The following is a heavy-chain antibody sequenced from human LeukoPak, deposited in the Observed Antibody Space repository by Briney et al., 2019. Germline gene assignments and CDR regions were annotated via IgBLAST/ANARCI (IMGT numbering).Heavy chain of an antibody. J-gene: IGHJ3*01. D-gene: IGHD6-6*01. CDR1: GFTFSSYA. V-gene: IGHV3-23*01. Sequence: GGSLRLSCAASGFTFSSYAMSWVRQAPGKRLEWVSAISGSGGSTYYPDSVRGRFTISRDNSRNTLYLQMNSLRAEDTAVYYCVRGRVWDAFDVWGQGTMVTVSS. CDR3: VRGRVWDAFDV. CDR2: ISGSGGST.